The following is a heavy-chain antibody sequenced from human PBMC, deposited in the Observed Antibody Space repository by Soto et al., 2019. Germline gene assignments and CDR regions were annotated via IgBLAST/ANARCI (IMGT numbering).Heavy chain of an antibody. CDR3: AKDWGSSGWFNWFDS. Sequence: QVQLVESGEGVVQPGTSLRLSCVVSGFTLSNTGVHWVRQAPGKGLEWVAMIAHNGFSQFYVDSVKGRFTISRDNSKNTVYLQMHSLRPEDTSVYYCAKDWGSSGWFNWFDSWGQGTLVTVSS. V-gene: IGHV3-30*18. CDR2: IAHNGFSQ. D-gene: IGHD6-19*01. CDR1: GFTLSNTG. J-gene: IGHJ5*01.